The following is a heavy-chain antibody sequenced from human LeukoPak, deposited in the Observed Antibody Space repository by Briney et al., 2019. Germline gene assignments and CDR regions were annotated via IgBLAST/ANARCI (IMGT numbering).Heavy chain of an antibody. D-gene: IGHD1-14*01. J-gene: IGHJ4*02. CDR1: GYTFTSYY. V-gene: IGHV1-46*01. CDR2: INPSGGST. Sequence: ASVKVSCKASGYTFTSYYLHWVRQAPGQGLEWMGIINPSGGSTSYAQKFQGRVTMTRDTSTSTVYMELSSLRSEDTAVYFCASAEQNPYYFDYWGQGTLVTVSS. CDR3: ASAEQNPYYFDY.